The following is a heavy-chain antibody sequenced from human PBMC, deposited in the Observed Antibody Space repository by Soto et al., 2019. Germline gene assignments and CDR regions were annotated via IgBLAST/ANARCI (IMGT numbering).Heavy chain of an antibody. CDR2: INPNNGGT. Sequence: GASVKVSCKASGYTFTDYYMHWVRHAPGQGLEWMGWINPNNGGTSYAQKFEGWVTMTRDTSISTAYMEVRRLSSDDTAVYYCARGSPTTTPFDYWGQGTLVTVSS. V-gene: IGHV1-2*04. D-gene: IGHD1-1*01. J-gene: IGHJ4*02. CDR3: ARGSPTTTPFDY. CDR1: GYTFTDYY.